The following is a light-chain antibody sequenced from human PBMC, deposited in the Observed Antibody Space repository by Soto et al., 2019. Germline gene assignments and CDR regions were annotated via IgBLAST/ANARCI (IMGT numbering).Light chain of an antibody. CDR2: EVS. J-gene: IGLJ2*01. Sequence: QSALTQPPSVSGSPGQSVTISCTGTSSDVGSYNRVSWYQQPPGTAPKLMIYEVSNRPSGVPDRFSGSKSGNTASLTISGLQAEDEADYFCSSYARSSTLVFGGVTKVTVL. CDR3: SSYARSSTLV. V-gene: IGLV2-18*02. CDR1: SSDVGSYNR.